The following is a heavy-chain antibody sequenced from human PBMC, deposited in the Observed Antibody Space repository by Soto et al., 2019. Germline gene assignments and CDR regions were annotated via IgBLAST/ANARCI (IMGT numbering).Heavy chain of an antibody. CDR3: RVDYAAFGDYYGMDV. J-gene: IGHJ6*02. CDR1: GGSISSGDYY. Sequence: QVQLQESGPGLVKPSQTLSLTCTVSGGSISSGDYYWSWIRQPPGKGLEWIGYIYYSGSTYYNTSHKSQVTISVDTSKNQFSLKLSSVTAADTAVYYCRVDYAAFGDYYGMDVWGQGTTVTVSS. CDR2: IYYSGST. D-gene: IGHD4-17*01. V-gene: IGHV4-30-4*01.